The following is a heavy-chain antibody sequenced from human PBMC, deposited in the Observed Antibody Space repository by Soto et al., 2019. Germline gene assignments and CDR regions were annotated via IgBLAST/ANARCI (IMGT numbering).Heavy chain of an antibody. J-gene: IGHJ4*02. D-gene: IGHD3-22*01. Sequence: SETLSLTCAVSGYSSSSGSYWGWIRQPPGKGLDWIGSIYHSGSTYYSPSLTSRVTISVDTSKNQFSPKLTSVTAADTAVYYCARGPPSSRYRESSGYFRLFDYWGQGTLVTVSS. V-gene: IGHV4-38-2*01. CDR1: GYSSSSGSY. CDR2: IYHSGST. CDR3: ARGPPSSRYRESSGYFRLFDY.